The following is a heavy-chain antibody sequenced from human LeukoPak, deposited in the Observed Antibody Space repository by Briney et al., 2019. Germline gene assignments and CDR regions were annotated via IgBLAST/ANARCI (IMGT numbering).Heavy chain of an antibody. CDR3: ARQSSGSYYNSYYFDY. CDR1: GGSISSYY. Sequence: PSETLSLTCTVSGGSISSYYWSWIRQPPGKGLEWIGYIYTSGSTNYNPSLKSRVTISVDTSKNQFSLKLSSVTAADTAVYYCARQSSGSYYNSYYFDYWGQGTLVTVSS. CDR2: IYTSGST. V-gene: IGHV4-4*09. J-gene: IGHJ4*02. D-gene: IGHD3-10*01.